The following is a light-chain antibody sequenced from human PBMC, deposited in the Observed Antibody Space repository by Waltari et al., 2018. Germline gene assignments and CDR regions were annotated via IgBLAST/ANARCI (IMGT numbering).Light chain of an antibody. CDR3: SSYTGKTTLVT. CDR2: EVR. Sequence: QSALTQPASVSGSPGQSITISCSGTSSDIGAYKYLSWYQQHPGNTPKLVISEVRNRPSGVSDRFTGSKSGNTASLTISVLQTSDEALYYCSSYTGKTTLVTFGGGTKVTVL. J-gene: IGLJ2*01. CDR1: SSDIGAYKY. V-gene: IGLV2-14*01.